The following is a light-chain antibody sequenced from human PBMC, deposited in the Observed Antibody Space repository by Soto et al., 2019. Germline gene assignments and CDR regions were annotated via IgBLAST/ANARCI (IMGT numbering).Light chain of an antibody. CDR1: QGISTY. J-gene: IGKJ4*01. CDR3: QQLDSYPRLA. Sequence: DMQLTQSPSFLSASVGDRVTITCRASQGISTYLAWYQQKPGKAPSLLIFAASTLQSGVPSRFIGSGSGTEFTLTISSLQPEDFATYYCQQLDSYPRLAFGGGTKVEIK. V-gene: IGKV1-9*01. CDR2: AAS.